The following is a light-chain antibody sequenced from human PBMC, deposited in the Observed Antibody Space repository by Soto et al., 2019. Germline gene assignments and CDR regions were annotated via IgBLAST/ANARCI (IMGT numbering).Light chain of an antibody. J-gene: IGLJ2*01. V-gene: IGLV2-8*01. CDR2: EVT. Sequence: QSVLTQPPSASGSPGQSVTISCTGTSSDVGGYNYVSWYQQHPDKAPKLMIYEVTKRPSGVPDRFPGSKSGNTASLTVSGLQTEDEADYYCSSYAGSNNLIFGGGTKLTVL. CDR3: SSYAGSNNLI. CDR1: SSDVGGYNY.